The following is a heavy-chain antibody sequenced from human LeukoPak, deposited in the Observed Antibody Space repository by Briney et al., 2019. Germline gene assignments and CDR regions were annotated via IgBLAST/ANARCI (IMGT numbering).Heavy chain of an antibody. D-gene: IGHD3-22*01. V-gene: IGHV3-21*01. CDR2: ISSSSSSYI. J-gene: IGHJ4*02. Sequence: PGGSLRLSCAASGFTFSSYSMNWVRQAPGKGLEWVSSISSSSSSYIYYADSVKGRFTISRDNAKNSLYLQMNSLRAEDTAVYYCARDPYYYDSSANYWGQGTLVTVSS. CDR1: GFTFSSYS. CDR3: ARDPYYYDSSANY.